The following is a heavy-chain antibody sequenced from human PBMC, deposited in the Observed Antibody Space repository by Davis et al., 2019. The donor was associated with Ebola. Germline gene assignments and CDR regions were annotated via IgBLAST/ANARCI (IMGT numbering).Heavy chain of an antibody. D-gene: IGHD2-15*01. J-gene: IGHJ6*02. V-gene: IGHV3-21*01. CDR3: ARRGYCSGGSCYVDYYYGMDV. Sequence: GESLKISCAASGFTFSSYSMNWVRQAPGKGLEWVSSISSSSSYIYYADSVKGRFTISRDNAKNSLYLQMNSLRAEDTAVYYCARRGYCSGGSCYVDYYYGMDVWGQGTTVTVSS. CDR2: ISSSSSYI. CDR1: GFTFSSYS.